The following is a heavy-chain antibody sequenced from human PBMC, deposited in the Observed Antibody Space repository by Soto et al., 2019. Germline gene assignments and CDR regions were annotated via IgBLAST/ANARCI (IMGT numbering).Heavy chain of an antibody. J-gene: IGHJ4*02. CDR1: GFTLSDHY. V-gene: IGHV3-11*01. CDR2: ISSRSTTM. Sequence: PGGSLRLSSAASGFTLSDHYMDWVRQAPGKGLEWISEISSRSTTMYYADSVKGRFTISRDNSKNTLYLQMNSLRAEDTAVYYCAKGSPNDYWGQGTLVTVSS. CDR3: AKGSPNDY.